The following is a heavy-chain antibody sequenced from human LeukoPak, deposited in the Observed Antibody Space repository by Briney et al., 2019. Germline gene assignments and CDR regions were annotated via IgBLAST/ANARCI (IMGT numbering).Heavy chain of an antibody. J-gene: IGHJ6*03. D-gene: IGHD3-3*01. CDR2: ISSSSSYI. V-gene: IGHV3-21*01. CDR1: GFTFSSYS. Sequence: PGGSLRLSCAASGFTFSSYSMNWVRQAPEKGLEWVSSISSSSSYIYYADSVKGRFTISRDNAKNSLYLQMNSLRAEDTAVYYCARDWGDFWSPTNMDVWGKGTTVTVSS. CDR3: ARDWGDFWSPTNMDV.